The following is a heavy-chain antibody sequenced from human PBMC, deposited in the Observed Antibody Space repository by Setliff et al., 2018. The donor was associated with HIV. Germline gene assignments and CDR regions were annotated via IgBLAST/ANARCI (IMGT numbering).Heavy chain of an antibody. D-gene: IGHD4-17*01. J-gene: IGHJ3*02. V-gene: IGHV1-69*10. Sequence: GASVKVSCKASGYTFTSCFMHWVRQAPGQGLEWMGGIIPILGIANYAQKFQGRVTITADESTSTAYMELSSLRSEDTAVYYCARATVTTVRAFDIWGQGTMVTVSS. CDR1: GYTFTSCF. CDR3: ARATVTTVRAFDI. CDR2: IIPILGIA.